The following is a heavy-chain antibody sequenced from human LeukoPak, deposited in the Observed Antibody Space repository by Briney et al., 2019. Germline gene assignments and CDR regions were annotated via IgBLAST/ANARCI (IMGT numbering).Heavy chain of an antibody. D-gene: IGHD6-19*01. CDR2: INPSAGST. CDR3: AKDQDSIAVAGEDDAFNI. V-gene: IGHV1-46*01. CDR1: GYTFTSYY. Sequence: ASVKVSCKASGYTFTSYYIHWVRQAPGQGLEWMGLINPSAGSTNYAQKFQGRVTMTRDTSTSTVYMELSSLRSEDTAVYYCAKDQDSIAVAGEDDAFNIWGQGQWSPSLQ. J-gene: IGHJ3*02.